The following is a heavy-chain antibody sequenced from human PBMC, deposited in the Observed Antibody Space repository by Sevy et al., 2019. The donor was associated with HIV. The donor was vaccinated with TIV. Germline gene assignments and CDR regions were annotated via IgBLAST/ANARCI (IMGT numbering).Heavy chain of an antibody. CDR1: GGSISSSPYY. V-gene: IGHV4-39*01. Sequence: SETLSLTCTVSGGSISSSPYYWGWIRQPPGKRLEWIGYISYVGSPYYNPSLKNRVTMYVDTARNQFSRQRISVTAAFAALYYCWSVDFDISHYWPHTFDVWCQGTMFTVSS. D-gene: IGHD3-10*01. J-gene: IGHJ3*01. CDR2: ISYVGSP. CDR3: WSVDFDISHYWPHTFDV.